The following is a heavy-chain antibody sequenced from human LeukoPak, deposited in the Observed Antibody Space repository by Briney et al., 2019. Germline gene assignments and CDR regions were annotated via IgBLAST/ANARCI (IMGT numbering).Heavy chain of an antibody. CDR1: GFTFSNFA. D-gene: IGHD2-2*01. Sequence: RSGGSLRLSCAASGFTFSNFAMSWVRQAPGKGLEWVSSISGSGSSTYYADSVKGRFTISRDNSKNTLYLQMNSLSAEDTAVYYCARHVAVLPAPRNYYFDYWGQGILVTVSS. CDR2: ISGSGSST. V-gene: IGHV3-23*01. J-gene: IGHJ4*02. CDR3: ARHVAVLPAPRNYYFDY.